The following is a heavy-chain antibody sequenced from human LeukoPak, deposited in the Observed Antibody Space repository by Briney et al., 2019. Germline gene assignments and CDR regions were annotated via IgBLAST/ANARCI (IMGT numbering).Heavy chain of an antibody. Sequence: ASVKVSSKASGYAFTGYFMHWVRQAPGQGLEWMGWINPNSGDTNYAQKFQGRVTMTRDTSISTAYMELNRLRSDDTGVYYCAMTDLTYYFDYWGQGTMVTVSS. CDR2: INPNSGDT. D-gene: IGHD2-21*02. CDR1: GYAFTGYF. J-gene: IGHJ4*02. V-gene: IGHV1-2*02. CDR3: AMTDLTYYFDY.